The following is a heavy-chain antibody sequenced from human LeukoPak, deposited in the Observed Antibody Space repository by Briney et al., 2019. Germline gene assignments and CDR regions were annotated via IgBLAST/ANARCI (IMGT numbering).Heavy chain of an antibody. V-gene: IGHV3-53*01. CDR2: IRSGGWT. D-gene: IGHD1-26*01. CDR1: GLDVSSNY. CDR3: ARDPDFTGSYIDAFDI. Sequence: GGSLRLSCAASGLDVSSNYMSWVRQAPGKGLEWVSVIRSGGWTYYADSVKGRFTISRDNSKNTLYLQMDNLRAEDTAVYFCARDPDFTGSYIDAFDIWGQGTMVIVSS. J-gene: IGHJ3*02.